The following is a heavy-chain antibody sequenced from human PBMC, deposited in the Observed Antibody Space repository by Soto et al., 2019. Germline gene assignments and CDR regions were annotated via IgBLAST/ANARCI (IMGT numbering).Heavy chain of an antibody. D-gene: IGHD2-2*01. J-gene: IGHJ4*02. CDR2: ISGNGGDYT. CDR1: GFTFSTYA. Sequence: EVQLLESGGGLVQPGGSLRLSCAASGFTFSTYAMSWVRQAPRKGLEWVSAISGNGGDYTYYADSVKGRFTISSDNSKNTLYLQMYSLRAEDTAVYYCVPLCRYCSTTTPSWGQGTLVTVSS. CDR3: VPLCRYCSTTTPS. V-gene: IGHV3-23*01.